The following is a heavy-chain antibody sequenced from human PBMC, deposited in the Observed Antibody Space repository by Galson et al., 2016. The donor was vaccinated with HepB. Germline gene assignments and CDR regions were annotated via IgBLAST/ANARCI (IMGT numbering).Heavy chain of an antibody. CDR1: GGSISGSNYY. CDR3: ATGIVVAGRMHHYYMDV. Sequence: SETLSLTCNVSGGSISGSNYYWGWIRQPPGRGLEWIGSMYYSGSTNYNPSLESRVTISVDTSKNQLSLSLRSVTAADTAVYSCATGIVVAGRMHHYYMDVWGKGTSVTVSS. J-gene: IGHJ6*03. D-gene: IGHD6-19*01. CDR2: MYYSGST. V-gene: IGHV4-39*01.